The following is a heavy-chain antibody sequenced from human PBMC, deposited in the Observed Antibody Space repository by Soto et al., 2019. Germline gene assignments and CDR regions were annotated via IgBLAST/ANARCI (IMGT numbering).Heavy chain of an antibody. CDR1: GGSISSYY. CDR2: IYYSGST. J-gene: IGHJ5*02. V-gene: IGHV4-59*01. Sequence: SETLSLTCTVSGGSISSYYWSWIRQPPGKGLEWIGYIYYSGSTNYNPSLKSRVTISVDTSKNQFSLKLSSVTAADTAVYYCARTLAVAGTMNWFDPWGQGTLVTVSS. CDR3: ARTLAVAGTMNWFDP. D-gene: IGHD6-19*01.